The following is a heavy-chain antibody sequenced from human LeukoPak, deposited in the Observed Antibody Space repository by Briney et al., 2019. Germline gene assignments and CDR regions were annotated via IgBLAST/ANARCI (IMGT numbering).Heavy chain of an antibody. CDR2: IYKTGST. Sequence: SETLTLTCTVSGGSISTYYWTWIRQSPGKGLEWIGDIYKTGSTRYSPSLKSRVTISVDTSKNQFSLNLISVTAADTAMYYCARDRGLGGWFDPWGQGTLVTVSS. D-gene: IGHD2-15*01. CDR3: ARDRGLGGWFDP. CDR1: GGSISTYY. V-gene: IGHV4-59*12. J-gene: IGHJ5*02.